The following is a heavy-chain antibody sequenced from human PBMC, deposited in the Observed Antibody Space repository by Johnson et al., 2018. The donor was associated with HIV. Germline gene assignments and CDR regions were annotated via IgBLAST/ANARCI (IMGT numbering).Heavy chain of an antibody. CDR3: SRGRIATTAMRGGAFDM. CDR2: IRSKAYGGTT. V-gene: IGHV3-49*04. Sequence: VQLVESGGGLVQPGRSLRLSCTASGFTFGDYAMTWVRQAPGKGLEWVGFIRSKAYGGTTEYAASVKDRFTFSRDDSKSIAYLQMNSLRAGDTAVYYCSRGRIATTAMRGGAFDMWGQGTMLIVSS. CDR1: GFTFGDYA. D-gene: IGHD6-13*01. J-gene: IGHJ3*02.